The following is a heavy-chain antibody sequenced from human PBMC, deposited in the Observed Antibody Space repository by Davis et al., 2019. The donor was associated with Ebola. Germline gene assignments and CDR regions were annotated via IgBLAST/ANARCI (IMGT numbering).Heavy chain of an antibody. J-gene: IGHJ4*02. CDR1: GVSISRHY. CDR2: IYYTGSA. V-gene: IGHV4-59*11. CDR3: AERGGSV. Sequence: PSETLSLTCTVSGVSISRHYWSWIRQPPGKRLEWIGSIYYTGSAYYNSSLNSRVTISVDTSKNQFSLKLSSVTAADTAMYYCAERGGSVWGQGTLVIVSS. D-gene: IGHD3-16*01.